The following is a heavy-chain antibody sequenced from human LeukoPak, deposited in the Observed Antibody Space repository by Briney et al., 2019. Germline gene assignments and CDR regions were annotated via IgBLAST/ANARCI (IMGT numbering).Heavy chain of an antibody. CDR2: ISSSGSTI. V-gene: IGHV3-11*01. J-gene: IGHJ6*02. CDR3: ARGSSYCSGGSCFRVMDV. CDR1: GFTFSDYY. D-gene: IGHD2-15*01. Sequence: PGGSLRLSCAASGFTFSDYYMSWIRQAPGKGLEWVSYISSSGSTIYYADSAKGRFTISRDNAKNSLYLQMNSLRAEDTAVYYCARGSSYCSGGSCFRVMDVWGQGTTVTVSS.